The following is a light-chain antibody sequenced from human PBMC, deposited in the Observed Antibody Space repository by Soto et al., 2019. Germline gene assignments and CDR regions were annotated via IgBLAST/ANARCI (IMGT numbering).Light chain of an antibody. V-gene: IGLV2-23*02. CDR3: SLYASTNTFM. CDR1: SSDIGRYNL. CDR2: EAT. Sequence: QSARTQPASESWSPGQSITISCTGTSSDIGRYNLVSWYQQHPGKPPKLMIYEATKRPSGVSNRFSGSKSGNTASLTISGLQAEDETDYYCSLYASTNTFMFGGGTKLTFL. J-gene: IGLJ3*02.